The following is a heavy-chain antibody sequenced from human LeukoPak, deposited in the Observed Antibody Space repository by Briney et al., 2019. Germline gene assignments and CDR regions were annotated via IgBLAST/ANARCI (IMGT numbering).Heavy chain of an antibody. D-gene: IGHD3-3*01. V-gene: IGHV1-58*01. CDR2: IVVGSGNT. J-gene: IGHJ4*02. CDR3: AADLPPAFGVVVDY. CDR1: GFTFTSSA. Sequence: SVKVSCKASGFTFTSSAVQWVRQARGQRLEWIGWIVVGSGNTNYAQKFQERVTITRDMSTSTAYMELSSLRSEDTAVYYCAADLPPAFGVVVDYWGQGTLVTVSS.